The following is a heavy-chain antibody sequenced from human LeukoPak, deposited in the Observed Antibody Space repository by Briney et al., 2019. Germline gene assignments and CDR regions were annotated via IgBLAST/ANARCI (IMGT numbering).Heavy chain of an antibody. D-gene: IGHD1-26*01. CDR3: AKTYGGGHLAYFDH. J-gene: IGHJ4*02. CDR2: ITGSGDTT. V-gene: IGHV3-23*01. Sequence: GGSLRLSCAASGFTFSNYAMSWVRQAPGKGLEWVSVITGSGDTTYYADSVKGRFTVSRDNPKNTLYTHMNSLRVEDTAVYYCAKTYGGGHLAYFDHWGQGTLVTVAS. CDR1: GFTFSNYA.